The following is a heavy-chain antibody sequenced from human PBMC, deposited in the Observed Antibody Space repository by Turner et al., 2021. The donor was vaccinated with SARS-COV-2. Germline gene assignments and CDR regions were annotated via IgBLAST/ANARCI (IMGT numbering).Heavy chain of an antibody. V-gene: IGHV4-34*01. Sequence: QVQLQQWGAGLLKPSETLSLSCAVHGGSFRGYYWSWIRQPPGKGLDWIGEINQSGSTNYNPSLKSRISISIDTAKNQFALNLNSVTAADTAVYYCARAGREGFDPWGQGTLVTVSS. CDR1: GGSFRGYY. CDR2: INQSGST. D-gene: IGHD1-26*01. CDR3: ARAGREGFDP. J-gene: IGHJ5*02.